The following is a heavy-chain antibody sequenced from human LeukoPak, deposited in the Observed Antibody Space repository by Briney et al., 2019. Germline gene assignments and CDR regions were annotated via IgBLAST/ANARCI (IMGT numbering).Heavy chain of an antibody. CDR1: GGSFSGYY. V-gene: IGHV4-34*01. CDR3: ARGSAAGFDY. CDR2: INHSGST. J-gene: IGHJ4*02. Sequence: PSETLSLTCVVYGGSFSGYYWSWIRQPPGKGLEWIGEINHSGSTNYNPSLKSRVTISVDTSKNQFSLKLSSVTAADTAVYYCARGSAAGFDYWGQGTLVTVSS. D-gene: IGHD6-13*01.